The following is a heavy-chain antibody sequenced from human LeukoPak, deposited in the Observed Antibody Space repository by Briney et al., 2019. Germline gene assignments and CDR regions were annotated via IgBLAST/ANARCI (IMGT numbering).Heavy chain of an antibody. CDR3: ARRGRGYYYDSSGYYYVDY. CDR1: GYSFTSYW. J-gene: IGHJ4*02. CDR2: IYPGDSDT. D-gene: IGHD3-22*01. Sequence: GESLKTSCKGSGYSFTSYWIGWVRQMPGKGLEWMGIIYPGDSDTRYSPSFQGQVTISADKSISTAYLQWSSLKASDTAMYYCARRGRGYYYDSSGYYYVDYWGQGTLVTVSS. V-gene: IGHV5-51*01.